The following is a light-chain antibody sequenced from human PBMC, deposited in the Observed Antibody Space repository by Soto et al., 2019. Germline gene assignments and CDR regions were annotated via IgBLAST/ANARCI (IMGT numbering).Light chain of an antibody. CDR2: WAS. CDR1: QSLLYSSNNKNH. Sequence: DIVLTQSPDSLAVSLGERATISCRSSQSLLYSSNNKNHLAWYQQKPGQPPTLLIYWASYRQSGVPDRFSGSGSSSDFALTINTLQAEDVAVYYGQQYSNPPQFTVGQGTKLEIK. J-gene: IGKJ2*01. V-gene: IGKV4-1*01. CDR3: QQYSNPPQFT.